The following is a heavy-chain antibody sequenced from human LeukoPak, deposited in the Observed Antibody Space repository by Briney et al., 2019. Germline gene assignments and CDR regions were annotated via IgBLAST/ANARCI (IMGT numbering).Heavy chain of an antibody. CDR3: RDPFDY. V-gene: IGHV3-30*02. Sequence: GGSLRLSCVASGFMFSNYAMHWVRQAPGKGLEWVAFIQYDGSDKYYADSVKGRFTISRDNSKNTLYLQMNSLRAEDTAVYYCRDPFDYWGQGTLVTVSS. J-gene: IGHJ4*02. CDR2: IQYDGSDK. CDR1: GFMFSNYA.